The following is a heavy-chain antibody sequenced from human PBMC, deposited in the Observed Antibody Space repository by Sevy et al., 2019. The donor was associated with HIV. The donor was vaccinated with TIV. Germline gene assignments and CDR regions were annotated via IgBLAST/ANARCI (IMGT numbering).Heavy chain of an antibody. CDR3: ARAPRQDFWSGPIGGYYFHY. Sequence: SETLSLTCTVSGGSISSGGYYWSWIRQHPGKGLEWIGYIYYSGSTYYNPSLKSRVTISVDTSKNQFSLKLSSVTAADTAVYYCARAPRQDFWSGPIGGYYFHYWGQGTLVTVSS. V-gene: IGHV4-31*03. J-gene: IGHJ4*02. CDR2: IYYSGST. CDR1: GGSISSGGYY. D-gene: IGHD3-3*01.